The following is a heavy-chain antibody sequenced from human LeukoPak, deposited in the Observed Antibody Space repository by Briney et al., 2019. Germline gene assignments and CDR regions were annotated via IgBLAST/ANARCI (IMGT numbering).Heavy chain of an antibody. D-gene: IGHD1-14*01. Sequence: PGGSLRLSCAASGFTFSDLYMGWVRQAPGKGLEWVGRTRNKADSYTTEYAASVRGRFTISRDDSKNTLDLQMNSLKTEDTAVYYCSSGYYFDYWGQGTLVTVSS. J-gene: IGHJ4*02. CDR3: SSGYYFDY. V-gene: IGHV3-72*01. CDR2: TRNKADSYTT. CDR1: GFTFSDLY.